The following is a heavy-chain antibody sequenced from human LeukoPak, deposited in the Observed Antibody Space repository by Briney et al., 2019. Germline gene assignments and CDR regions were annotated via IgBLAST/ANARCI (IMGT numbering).Heavy chain of an antibody. J-gene: IGHJ4*02. D-gene: IGHD2-2*01. CDR2: MNPNSGDT. Sequence: ASVKVSCKASVYTFTNFYIHWVRQAPGQGLEWMRWMNPNSGDTSYAREFQDRVTMTRDTSLSTAYMELSRLRSDDTAVYFCARRPINCIITNCYVDYWGQGTLVTVSS. CDR3: ARRPINCIITNCYVDY. V-gene: IGHV1-2*02. CDR1: VYTFTNFY.